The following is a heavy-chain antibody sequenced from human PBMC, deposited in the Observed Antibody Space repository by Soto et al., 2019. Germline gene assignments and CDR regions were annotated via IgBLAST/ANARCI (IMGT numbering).Heavy chain of an antibody. CDR1: GYSISSGYY. Sequence: PSETLSLTCAVSGYSISSGYYWGWIRQPPGKGLEWIGSIYHSGSTYYNPSLKSRVTISVDTSKNQFSLKLSSVTAADTAVYYCARIEKEVGAPGVVYYYYGMDVWGQGTTVT. J-gene: IGHJ6*02. D-gene: IGHD1-26*01. V-gene: IGHV4-38-2*01. CDR2: IYHSGST. CDR3: ARIEKEVGAPGVVYYYYGMDV.